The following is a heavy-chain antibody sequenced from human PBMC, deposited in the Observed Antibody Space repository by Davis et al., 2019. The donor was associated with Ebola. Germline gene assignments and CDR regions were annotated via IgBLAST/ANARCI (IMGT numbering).Heavy chain of an antibody. CDR1: GFTFSSYW. CDR3: VLWRVGANDYFDY. J-gene: IGHJ4*02. V-gene: IGHV3-7*03. CDR2: IKQDGSEK. Sequence: PGGSLRLSCAASGFTFSSYWMSWVRQAPGKGLEWVANIKQDGSEKYYVDSVKGRFTISRDNAKNSLYLQMNSLRAEDTAVYYCVLWRVGANDYFDYWGQGTLVTVSS. D-gene: IGHD1-26*01.